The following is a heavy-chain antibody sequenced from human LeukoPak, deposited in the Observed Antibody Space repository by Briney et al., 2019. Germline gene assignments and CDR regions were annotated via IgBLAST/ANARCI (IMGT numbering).Heavy chain of an antibody. CDR2: VKQDGSEK. V-gene: IGHV3-7*01. CDR1: GFTFSNYW. J-gene: IGHJ6*02. Sequence: PGGSLRLSCAASGFTFSNYWMSWVRQAPGKGLEWVANVKQDGSEKDYVDSVKGRFTISRDNAKNSLYLQMNSLRAEDTAVYYCARGRETLLFGTDYYGMDVWGQGTTVTVSS. D-gene: IGHD3-16*01. CDR3: ARGRETLLFGTDYYGMDV.